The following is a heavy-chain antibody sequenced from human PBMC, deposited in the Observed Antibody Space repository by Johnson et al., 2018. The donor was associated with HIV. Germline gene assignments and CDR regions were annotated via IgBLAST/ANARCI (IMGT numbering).Heavy chain of an antibody. D-gene: IGHD6-13*01. CDR3: AETPGIAAAGTGYAFDI. Sequence: MQLVESGGGVVPPGRSLRLSCAASGFTFSSYAMHWVRQAPGKGLEWVAVISYDGSNKYYADSVKGRFTISRDNSKNTLSLQMNSLRAEDTAVYYCAETPGIAAAGTGYAFDIWGQGTMVTVSS. J-gene: IGHJ3*02. V-gene: IGHV3-30*04. CDR1: GFTFSSYA. CDR2: ISYDGSNK.